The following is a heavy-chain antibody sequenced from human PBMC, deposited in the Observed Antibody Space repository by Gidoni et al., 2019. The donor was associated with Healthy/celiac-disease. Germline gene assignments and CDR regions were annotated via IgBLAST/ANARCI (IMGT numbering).Heavy chain of an antibody. Sequence: EVQLVESGGGLVQPGRSLRLSCAASGFTFDDYAMHWVRQAPGKGLEWVSGISWNSGSIGYADSVKGRFTISRDNAKNSLYLQMNSLRAEDTALYYCAKETYYDFWSPGLIDYWGQGTLVTVSS. CDR1: GFTFDDYA. CDR2: ISWNSGSI. V-gene: IGHV3-9*01. CDR3: AKETYYDFWSPGLIDY. J-gene: IGHJ4*02. D-gene: IGHD3-3*01.